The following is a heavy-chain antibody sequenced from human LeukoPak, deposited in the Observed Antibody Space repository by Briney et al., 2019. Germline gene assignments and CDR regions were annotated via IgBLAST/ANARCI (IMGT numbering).Heavy chain of an antibody. CDR1: GGSISSYY. D-gene: IGHD3-16*02. Sequence: KPSETLSLTCTVSGGSISSYYWSWIRQPPGKGLEWIGYIYYSGSTNYNPSLKSRVTISVDTSKNQFSLKLSSVTAADTAVYYCAKDRYGQRIFDYWGQGTLVSVSS. CDR2: IYYSGST. V-gene: IGHV4-59*12. CDR3: AKDRYGQRIFDY. J-gene: IGHJ4*02.